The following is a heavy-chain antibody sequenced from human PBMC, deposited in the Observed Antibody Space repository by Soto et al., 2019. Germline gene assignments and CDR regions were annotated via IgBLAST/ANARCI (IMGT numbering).Heavy chain of an antibody. CDR3: ARGDDYSAVFDY. J-gene: IGHJ4*01. D-gene: IGHD4-4*01. CDR1: GGTFNTHS. Sequence: SVKVSCKASGGTFNTHSITWVRQAPGQGLEWMGYIVPIFRTTDYAPKFRGRVTFTAAESTTTAYMELSGLMYEDTAVYYCARGDDYSAVFDYWG. CDR2: IVPIFRTT. V-gene: IGHV1-69*13.